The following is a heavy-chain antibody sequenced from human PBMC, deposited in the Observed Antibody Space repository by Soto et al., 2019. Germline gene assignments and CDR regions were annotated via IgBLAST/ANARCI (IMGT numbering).Heavy chain of an antibody. Sequence: PGGSLRLSCATSGFTFSSYAISWVRQAPGKGLEWVSAISGSGGSTYYADSVKGRFTISRDNSKNTLYLQMNSLRADDTALYYCAKVQGIVVVPAAYNWFDPWGQGTLVTVSS. CDR2: ISGSGGST. V-gene: IGHV3-23*01. CDR1: GFTFSSYA. D-gene: IGHD2-2*01. CDR3: AKVQGIVVVPAAYNWFDP. J-gene: IGHJ5*02.